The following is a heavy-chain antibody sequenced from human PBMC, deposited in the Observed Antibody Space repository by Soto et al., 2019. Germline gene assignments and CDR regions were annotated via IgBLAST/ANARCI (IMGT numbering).Heavy chain of an antibody. CDR1: GGSISSGGYY. Sequence: QVQLQESGPGLVKPSQTLSLTCTVSGGSISSGGYYWSWIRQHPGKGLEWIGYIYYSGSTYYNPSLKSRVTISVDTSKNQFSLKLSSVTAADTAVYYCARDYAVTKGLYYYGMDVWGQGTTVTVSS. D-gene: IGHD4-17*01. V-gene: IGHV4-31*03. J-gene: IGHJ6*02. CDR3: ARDYAVTKGLYYYGMDV. CDR2: IYYSGST.